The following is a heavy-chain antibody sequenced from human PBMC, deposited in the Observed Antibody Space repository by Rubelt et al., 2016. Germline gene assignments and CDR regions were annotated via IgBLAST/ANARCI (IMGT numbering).Heavy chain of an antibody. CDR3: AKDWWTDTAMDY. D-gene: IGHD5-18*01. Sequence: SSYGMHWVRQAPDKGLEWVAVISYDGSNKYYADSVKGRFTISRDNSKNTLYLQMNSLRAEDTAVYYCAKDWWTDTAMDYWGRGTLVTVSS. CDR2: ISYDGSNK. V-gene: IGHV3-30*18. J-gene: IGHJ4*02. CDR1: SSYG.